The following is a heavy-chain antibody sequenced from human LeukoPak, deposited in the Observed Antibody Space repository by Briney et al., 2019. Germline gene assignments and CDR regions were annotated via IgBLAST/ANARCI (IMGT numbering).Heavy chain of an antibody. CDR3: ARVYYDSSGYDY. Sequence: GASVKVSCKASGYTFTSYGISWVRQAPGQRLEWMGWINAGNGNTKYSQKFQGRVTITRDTSASTAYMELSSLRSEDTAVYYCARVYYDSSGYDYWGQGTLVTVSS. D-gene: IGHD3-22*01. CDR1: GYTFTSYG. J-gene: IGHJ4*02. V-gene: IGHV1-3*01. CDR2: INAGNGNT.